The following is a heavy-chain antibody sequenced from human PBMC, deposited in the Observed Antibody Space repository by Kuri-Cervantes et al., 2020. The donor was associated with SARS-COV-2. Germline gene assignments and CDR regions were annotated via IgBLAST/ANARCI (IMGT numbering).Heavy chain of an antibody. D-gene: IGHD3-22*01. V-gene: IGHV3-53*01. J-gene: IGHJ3*02. CDR2: IYSGGST. Sequence: GGSLRLSCAASGFTVSSNYMSWCRQAPGKGLEWFSVIYSGGSTYYADSVKGRFTISRDNSKNTLYLQMNSLRAEDTAVYYCAKHLPYTMIVVGAFDIWGQGTMVTVSS. CDR3: AKHLPYTMIVVGAFDI. CDR1: GFTVSSNY.